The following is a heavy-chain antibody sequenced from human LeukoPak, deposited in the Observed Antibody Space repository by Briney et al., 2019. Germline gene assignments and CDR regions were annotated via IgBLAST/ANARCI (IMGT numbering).Heavy chain of an antibody. V-gene: IGHV4-59*01. Sequence: SETLSLTCTVSGGSISSYYWSWIRQPPGKGLEWIGFMRYSGNSNCNPSLKSRVTISVDTSKNQFSLRLTSVIAADTAVYYCARGGYYGSGGDFDCWGQGTLVTVSS. J-gene: IGHJ5*01. D-gene: IGHD3-10*01. CDR3: ARGGYYGSGGDFDC. CDR1: GGSISSYY. CDR2: MRYSGNS.